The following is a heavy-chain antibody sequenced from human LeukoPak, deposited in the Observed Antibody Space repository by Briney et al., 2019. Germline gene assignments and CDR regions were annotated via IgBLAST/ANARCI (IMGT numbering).Heavy chain of an antibody. CDR1: GGSISSGGYY. CDR2: IYYSGST. Sequence: SQTLSLTCTVSGGSISSGGYYWSWIRQHPGKGLEWIGYIYYSGSTYYNPSLKSRVTISVDTSKNQFSLKLSSVTAADTAVYYCARGSAARRGEGGWFDPWGQGTLVTVSS. CDR3: ARGSAARRGEGGWFDP. V-gene: IGHV4-31*03. J-gene: IGHJ5*02. D-gene: IGHD6-6*01.